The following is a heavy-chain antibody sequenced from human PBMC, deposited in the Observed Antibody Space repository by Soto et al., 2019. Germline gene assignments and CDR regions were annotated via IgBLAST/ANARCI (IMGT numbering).Heavy chain of an antibody. Sequence: VKGYCKASGYTCSSYGISLVRQETGQGLEWMGWISAYNGNTNYAQKLQGRVTMTTDTSTSTAYMELRSLRSDDTAVYYCARVEGYSSSWYLGYWGQGTLVTVSS. J-gene: IGHJ4*02. D-gene: IGHD6-13*01. CDR2: ISAYNGNT. V-gene: IGHV1-18*01. CDR3: ARVEGYSSSWYLGY. CDR1: GYTCSSYG.